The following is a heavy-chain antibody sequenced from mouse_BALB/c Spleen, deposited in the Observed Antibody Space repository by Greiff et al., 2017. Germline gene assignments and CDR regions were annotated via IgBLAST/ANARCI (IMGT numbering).Heavy chain of an antibody. V-gene: IGHV2-9*02. Sequence: QVQLKESGPGLVAPSQSLSITCTVSGFSLTSYGVHWVRQPPGKGLEWLGVIWAGGSTNYNSALMSRLSISKDNSKSQVFLKMNSLQTDDTAMYYCASLDSGNLYAMDYWGQGTSVTVSS. CDR2: IWAGGST. D-gene: IGHD2-1*01. CDR1: GFSLTSYG. J-gene: IGHJ4*01. CDR3: ASLDSGNLYAMDY.